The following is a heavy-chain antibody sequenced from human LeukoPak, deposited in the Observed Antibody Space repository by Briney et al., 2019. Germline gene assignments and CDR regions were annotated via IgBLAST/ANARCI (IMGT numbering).Heavy chain of an antibody. V-gene: IGHV3-53*01. J-gene: IGHJ4*02. CDR1: GFTVSTRSNF. CDR3: ARDGPGSYDSSSFDY. D-gene: IGHD3-22*01. Sequence: GGSLRLSCAASGFTVSTRSNFMSWVRQAPGKGLEWVSSIWRGDSTFYADSVKGRFTISRDNSKNTIYLQMNSLRAEDTAVYYCARDGPGSYDSSSFDYWGQGTLVTVSS. CDR2: IWRGDST.